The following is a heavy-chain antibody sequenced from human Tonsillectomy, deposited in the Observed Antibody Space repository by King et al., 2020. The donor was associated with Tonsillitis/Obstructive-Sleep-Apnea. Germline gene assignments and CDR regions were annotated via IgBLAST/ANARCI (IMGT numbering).Heavy chain of an antibody. CDR3: ARDGTGTTLRAFDI. V-gene: IGHV3-21*01. CDR2: ISSSSSDI. Sequence: VQLVESGGGLVKPGGSLRLSCAASGFTFSSYSMNWVRQAPGKGLEWVSSISSSSSDIYYADSVKGRVTISRDNAKNSLYLQMNSLRAEDTAVYYCARDGTGTTLRAFDIWGHGTMVTVSS. D-gene: IGHD1-1*01. J-gene: IGHJ3*02. CDR1: GFTFSSYS.